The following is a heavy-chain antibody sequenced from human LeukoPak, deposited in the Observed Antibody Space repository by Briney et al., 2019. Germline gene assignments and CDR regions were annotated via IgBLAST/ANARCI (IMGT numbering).Heavy chain of an antibody. CDR3: GRDLDY. V-gene: IGHV3-48*03. Sequence: GGSLRLSCAASGFTFSSYEMNWVRQAPGKGLEWVSYISSSGSIIYYADSVKGRFTIPRDNAKNSLYLQMSSLRAEDTAVYYCGRDLDYWGQGTLVTVSS. CDR2: ISSSGSII. CDR1: GFTFSSYE. J-gene: IGHJ4*02.